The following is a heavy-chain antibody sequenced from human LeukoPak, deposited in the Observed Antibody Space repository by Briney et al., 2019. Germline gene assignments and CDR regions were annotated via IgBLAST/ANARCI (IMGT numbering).Heavy chain of an antibody. J-gene: IGHJ4*02. V-gene: IGHV3-23*01. CDR2: IGASGSAT. CDR1: GFIFSNYG. Sequence: GGSLRLSCAASGFIFSNYGMNWVRQAPGKGLEWVAAIGASGSATSYADSVRGRFTISRDNSKNTLYLQMNSLRAEDTAVYYCAGGEEMATITLDYWGQGTLVTVSS. D-gene: IGHD5-24*01. CDR3: AGGEEMATITLDY.